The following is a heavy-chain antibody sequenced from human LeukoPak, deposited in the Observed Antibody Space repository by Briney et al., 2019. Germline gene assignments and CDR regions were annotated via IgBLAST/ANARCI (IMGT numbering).Heavy chain of an antibody. J-gene: IGHJ4*02. CDR1: GYTFTSYG. Sequence: ASVKVSCKASGYTFTSYGMNWVRQAPGQGLEWIGWVNTNTGNPTYAQGFTGRFVFSLDTSAGTAFLQTSSLKAEDTAVYYCARMGQGGGYYLDYWGQGTLVLVSS. V-gene: IGHV7-4-1*02. CDR3: ARMGQGGGYYLDY. D-gene: IGHD3-3*01. CDR2: VNTNTGNP.